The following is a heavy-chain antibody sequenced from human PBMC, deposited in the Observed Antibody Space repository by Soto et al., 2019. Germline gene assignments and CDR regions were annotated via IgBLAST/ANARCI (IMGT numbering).Heavy chain of an antibody. CDR2: INAGNGNT. D-gene: IGHD2-15*01. J-gene: IGHJ4*02. CDR3: ASDLGGWPYY. CDR1: GYTFTSYA. Sequence: QVQLVQSGAEVKKPGASVKVSCKASGYTFTSYAMHWVRQAPGQRLEWMGWINAGNGNTKYSRKFQGRVTITRDTSARTAYMQLSSVRSEDTAVYYCASDLGGWPYYWGQGTLVTVSS. V-gene: IGHV1-3*01.